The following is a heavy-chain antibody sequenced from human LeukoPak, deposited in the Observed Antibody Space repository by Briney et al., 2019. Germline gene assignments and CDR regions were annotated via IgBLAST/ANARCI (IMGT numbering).Heavy chain of an antibody. D-gene: IGHD3-10*01. V-gene: IGHV1-2*02. CDR3: ARDPSPYTGSYFDY. CDR1: GYTFTGYF. CDR2: INANSGGT. Sequence: ASVKVSCKASGYTFTGYFIHWMRQAPGQGLEWMGWINANSGGTHYALNFQGRVFMTRDTSISTVYMELSRLTPDDTAIYFCARDPSPYTGSYFDYWGQGTLVTVSS. J-gene: IGHJ4*02.